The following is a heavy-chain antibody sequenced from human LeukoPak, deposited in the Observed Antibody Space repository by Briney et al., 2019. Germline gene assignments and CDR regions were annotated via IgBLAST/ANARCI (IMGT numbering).Heavy chain of an antibody. CDR1: GYTFSSYH. D-gene: IGHD5-24*01. CDR3: ARSMGRGYYGMDV. J-gene: IGHJ6*02. Sequence: ASVKVSCKASGYTFSSYHMYWVRQAPGQGLEWMGIINSNSGDADYAQRFQGRVTMTRDTSTSTVYMEVRSLTSEDTAVYYCARSMGRGYYGMDVWGQGTTVTVSS. V-gene: IGHV1-46*01. CDR2: INSNSGDA.